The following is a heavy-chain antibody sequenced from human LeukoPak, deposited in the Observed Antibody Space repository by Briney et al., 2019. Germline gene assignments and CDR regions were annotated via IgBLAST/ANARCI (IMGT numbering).Heavy chain of an antibody. CDR2: INHSGST. V-gene: IGHV4-34*01. J-gene: IGHJ5*02. Sequence: PSETLSLTCAVYGGSFSGYYWSWIRQPPGKGLEWIGEINHSGSTNYNPSLKSRVTISVDTSKNQFSLKLSSLTAADTAVYYCARPLGAAALGNWFDPWGQGTLVTVSS. CDR3: ARPLGAAALGNWFDP. CDR1: GGSFSGYY. D-gene: IGHD6-13*01.